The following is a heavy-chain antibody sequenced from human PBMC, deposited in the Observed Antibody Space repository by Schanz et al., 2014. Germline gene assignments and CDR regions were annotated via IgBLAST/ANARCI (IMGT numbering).Heavy chain of an antibody. V-gene: IGHV3-74*02. CDR3: ARPLGPNYYYYGLDV. Sequence: EVQVVESGGGLVRPGGSLRLSCAASGFTFSSYWMHWVRQAPGKGLVWVSRINSDGSTTIYADSVKGRFTISRDNAKNTLYLQMNSLRAEDTAVYYCARPLGPNYYYYGLDVWGQGTTVTVSS. CDR1: GFTFSSYW. J-gene: IGHJ6*02. CDR2: INSDGSTT.